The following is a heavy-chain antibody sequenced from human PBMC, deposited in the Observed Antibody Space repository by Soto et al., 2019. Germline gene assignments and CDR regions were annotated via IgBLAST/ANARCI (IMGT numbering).Heavy chain of an antibody. CDR2: IMPVFSTP. CDR1: GGTFRTSA. D-gene: IGHD3-3*02. CDR3: ARDKDRQQLGGNYYYIMDV. V-gene: IGHV1-69*12. J-gene: IGHJ6*02. Sequence: QVQLVQSGPEVKKPGSSVRVSCKTSGGTFRTSAISWVRQAPGQGLEWMGGIMPVFSTPDYAQKFQGRVTITADESTSTAYMELSSLRSEDTAVHYCARDKDRQQLGGNYYYIMDVWGQGTTVTVSS.